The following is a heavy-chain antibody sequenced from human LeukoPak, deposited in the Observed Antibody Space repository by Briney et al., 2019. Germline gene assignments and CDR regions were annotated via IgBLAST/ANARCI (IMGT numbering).Heavy chain of an antibody. D-gene: IGHD6-19*01. Sequence: GASVKVSCKASGYTFTSYGISWVRQAPGQGLEWMGWISAYNGNTNYAQKLQGRVTMTTDTSTSTAYMELRSLRSDDTAVYYCARAPRIAEADIFDYWGQGTLVTVSS. CDR1: GYTFTSYG. V-gene: IGHV1-18*01. J-gene: IGHJ4*02. CDR3: ARAPRIAEADIFDY. CDR2: ISAYNGNT.